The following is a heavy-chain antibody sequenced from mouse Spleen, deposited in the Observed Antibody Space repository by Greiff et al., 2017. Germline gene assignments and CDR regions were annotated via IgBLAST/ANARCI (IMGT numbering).Heavy chain of an antibody. CDR3: ARHDYGSSLYWYFDV. Sequence: EVKLMESGGDLVKPGGSLKLSCAASGFTFSSYGMSWVRQTPDKRLEWVATISSGGSYTYYPDSVKGRFTISRDNAKNTLYLQMSSLKSEDTAMYYCARHDYGSSLYWYFDVWGAGTTVTVSS. D-gene: IGHD1-1*01. J-gene: IGHJ1*01. V-gene: IGHV5-6*01. CDR2: ISSGGSYT. CDR1: GFTFSSYG.